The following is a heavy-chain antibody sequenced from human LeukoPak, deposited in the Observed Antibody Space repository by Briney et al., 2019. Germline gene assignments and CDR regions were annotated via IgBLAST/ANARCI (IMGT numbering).Heavy chain of an antibody. Sequence: SVKVSCKASGGTFSSYAISWVRQAPGQGLGWMGGIIPIFGTANYAQKFQGRVTITTDESTSTAYMELSSLRSEDTAVYYCARSRRFNWNYVHYYYMDVWGKGTTVTVSS. CDR1: GGTFSSYA. CDR3: ARSRRFNWNYVHYYYMDV. J-gene: IGHJ6*03. CDR2: IIPIFGTA. D-gene: IGHD1-7*01. V-gene: IGHV1-69*05.